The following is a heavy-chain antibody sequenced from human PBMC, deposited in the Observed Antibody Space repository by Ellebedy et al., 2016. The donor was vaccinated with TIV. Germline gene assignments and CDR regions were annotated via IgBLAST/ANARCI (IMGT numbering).Heavy chain of an antibody. V-gene: IGHV3-74*01. CDR3: TKDGSGTMNF. D-gene: IGHD1-1*01. Sequence: PGGSLRLSCAASGFTFSGYWMHWVRQAPGKGLMWVSRIDTHGTSPRYADSVKGRFTISRDNTRNSLYLQMNSLRADDTAVYYCTKDGSGTMNFWGQGTLVTISS. CDR1: GFTFSGYW. J-gene: IGHJ4*02. CDR2: IDTHGTSP.